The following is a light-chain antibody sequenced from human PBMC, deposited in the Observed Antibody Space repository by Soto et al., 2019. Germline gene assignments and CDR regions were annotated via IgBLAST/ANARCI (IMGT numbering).Light chain of an antibody. CDR2: EVT. V-gene: IGLV2-8*01. Sequence: QSALTQPPSASGSPGQSVTISCTGTSSDVGAYNYVSWYQQHAGKAPKLVIYEVTKRPSGVPDRFSGSKSANTASLTVSGSHAEDEADYYCSSFASSNTWVFGGGTKPTVL. CDR1: SSDVGAYNY. J-gene: IGLJ3*02. CDR3: SSFASSNTWV.